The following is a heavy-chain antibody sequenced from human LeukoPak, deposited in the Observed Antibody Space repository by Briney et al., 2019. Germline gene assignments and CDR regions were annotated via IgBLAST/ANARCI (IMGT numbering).Heavy chain of an antibody. CDR3: ASSYCSSTSCFILGGWFDP. D-gene: IGHD2-2*01. CDR1: GYTFTGYY. CDR2: INPNSGGT. Sequence: ASVKVSCKASGYTFTGYYMHGVRQAPGQGLEWMGRINPNSGGTNYAQKFQGRVTMTRDTSISTAYMELSRLRSDDTAVYYCASSYCSSTSCFILGGWFDPWGQGTLVTVSS. V-gene: IGHV1-2*06. J-gene: IGHJ5*02.